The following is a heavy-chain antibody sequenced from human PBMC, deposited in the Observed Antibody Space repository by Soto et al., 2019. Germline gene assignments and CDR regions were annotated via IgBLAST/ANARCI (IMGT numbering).Heavy chain of an antibody. J-gene: IGHJ4*02. CDR1: GFSFRSYG. V-gene: IGHV3-33*01. CDR2: IWYDGSKK. D-gene: IGHD2-15*01. Sequence: PGGSLRLSCAASGFSFRSYGMHWVRQSPGKGLEWVATIWYDGSKKYYGEPVKGRFSVSRDNSKSTLDLQMNSLRVEDTGVYYCAREHGYCSGGTCPSELDFWGQGALVTAPQ. CDR3: AREHGYCSGGTCPSELDF.